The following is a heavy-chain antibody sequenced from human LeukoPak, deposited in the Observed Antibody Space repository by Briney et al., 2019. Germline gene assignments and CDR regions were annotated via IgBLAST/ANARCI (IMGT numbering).Heavy chain of an antibody. CDR2: IYPGDSDT. D-gene: IGHD3-3*01. CDR3: ARLKLRFLEWLPLFDY. J-gene: IGHJ4*02. V-gene: IGHV5-51*01. Sequence: GESLKISCKGSGYSFTSYWIGWVRQMRGKGLEWMGIIYPGDSDTRYSPSFQGQVTISADKSISTAYLQWSSLKASDTAMYYCARLKLRFLEWLPLFDYWGQGTLVTVSS. CDR1: GYSFTSYW.